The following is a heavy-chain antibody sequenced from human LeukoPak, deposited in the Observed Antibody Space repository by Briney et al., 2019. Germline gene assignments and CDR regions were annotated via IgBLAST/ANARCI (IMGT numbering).Heavy chain of an antibody. J-gene: IGHJ4*02. V-gene: IGHV3-23*05. CDR3: VRYGFDY. Sequence: GGSLRLSCTASGFTFSSYAMSWVRQAPGKGLEWVSAISGSSTYYADSVKGRFTISRDNSKNTRYLQVNSLRAEDTAKYYCVRYGFDYWGQGTLVTVSS. D-gene: IGHD4-17*01. CDR2: ISGSST. CDR1: GFTFSSYA.